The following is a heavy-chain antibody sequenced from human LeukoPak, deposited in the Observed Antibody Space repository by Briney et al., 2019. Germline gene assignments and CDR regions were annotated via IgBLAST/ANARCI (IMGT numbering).Heavy chain of an antibody. Sequence: SETLSLTCTVSGGSISSSSYYWGWIRQPPGKGLEGIGSFYYSGSTYYNPSLKSRVTISVDTSKNQFSLKLSSVTAADTAVYYCALYCSGGSCHLDAFDIWGQGTMVTVSS. D-gene: IGHD2-15*01. CDR3: ALYCSGGSCHLDAFDI. CDR1: GGSISSSSYY. V-gene: IGHV4-39*01. CDR2: FYYSGST. J-gene: IGHJ3*02.